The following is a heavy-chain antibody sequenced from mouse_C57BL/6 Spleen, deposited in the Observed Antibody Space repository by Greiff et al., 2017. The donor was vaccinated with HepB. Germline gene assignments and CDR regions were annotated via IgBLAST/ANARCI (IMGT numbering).Heavy chain of an antibody. CDR2: IYPADSGT. V-gene: IGHV1-61*01. Sequence: QVQLQQSGAELVRPGSSVKLSCKASGYTFTSYWMDWVKQRPGQGLEWIGNIYPADSGTHYNQKFKDKATLTVDKSSSTAYMQLSSLTSEDSAVYYCARDDYGGSMDYWGQGTTLTVSS. CDR1: GYTFTSYW. D-gene: IGHD1-1*01. CDR3: ARDDYGGSMDY. J-gene: IGHJ2*01.